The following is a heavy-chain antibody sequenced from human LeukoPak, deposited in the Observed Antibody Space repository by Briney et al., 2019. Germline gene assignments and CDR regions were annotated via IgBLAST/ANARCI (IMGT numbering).Heavy chain of an antibody. J-gene: IGHJ4*02. Sequence: GGSPRLSCAASGFTFSSYWMHWVRQAPGKGLVGVSRINSDGRSTSYADSVKGRFTISRDNAKNTLYLQMNSLRAEDTAVYYCARVQWGGLYYFDYWGQGTLVTVSS. CDR1: GFTFSSYW. D-gene: IGHD6-19*01. CDR2: INSDGRST. V-gene: IGHV3-74*01. CDR3: ARVQWGGLYYFDY.